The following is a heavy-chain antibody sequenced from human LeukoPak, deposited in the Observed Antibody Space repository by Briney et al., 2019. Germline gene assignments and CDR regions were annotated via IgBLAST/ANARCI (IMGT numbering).Heavy chain of an antibody. V-gene: IGHV3-21*01. D-gene: IGHD1-14*01. J-gene: IGHJ4*02. Sequence: KAGGSLRLSCAASGFTFSSCGFNWVRQAPGKGLEWVSSVGPTCTGRYYADSVRCRFTISRANAKNSMYLQMDSLRDEDTAVYYCATETIGRHYDYWGQGTLLTVSS. CDR3: ATETIGRHYDY. CDR2: VGPTCTGR. CDR1: GFTFSSCG.